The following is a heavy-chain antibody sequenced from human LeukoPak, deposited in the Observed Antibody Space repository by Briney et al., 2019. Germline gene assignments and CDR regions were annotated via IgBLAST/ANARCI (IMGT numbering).Heavy chain of an antibody. CDR1: RFTFSACG. Sequence: GGSLRLSCAASRFTFSACGMHWVRQAPGKGLEWVAAISFDGSHKYYADSVKGRFTISRDNSMNTLHLQMNSLRAEDTAVYYCAKGTAVDRQYFENWGRGTLVTVSS. J-gene: IGHJ4*02. D-gene: IGHD1-1*01. CDR3: AKGTAVDRQYFEN. V-gene: IGHV3-30*18. CDR2: ISFDGSHK.